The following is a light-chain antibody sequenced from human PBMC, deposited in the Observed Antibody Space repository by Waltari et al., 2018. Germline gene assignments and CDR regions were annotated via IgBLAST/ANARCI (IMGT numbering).Light chain of an antibody. Sequence: DIVMTQSPDSLAVSLGARATIDCKSNQTVLYSSNNKDYLAWYQQKPGQPPKLVFYWASTRDSGVPDRFSASGSGTDFTLTISSLQAEDVAVYYCQQYNNWPLTFGGGTKVEIK. J-gene: IGKJ4*01. V-gene: IGKV4-1*01. CDR2: WAS. CDR3: QQYNNWPLT. CDR1: QTVLYSSNNKDY.